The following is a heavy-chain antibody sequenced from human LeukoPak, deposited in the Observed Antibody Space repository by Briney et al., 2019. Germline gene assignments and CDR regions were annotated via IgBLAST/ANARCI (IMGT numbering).Heavy chain of an antibody. CDR2: IIPIFGTA. J-gene: IGHJ4*02. CDR1: GGTFSSYA. D-gene: IGHD4-17*01. CDR3: ALGGPTVTTNYFDY. Sequence: ASVKVSCKASGGTFSSYAISWVRQAPGQGLEWMGGIIPIFGTANYAQKFQGRDTITADESTSTAYMELSSLRSEDTAVYYCALGGPTVTTNYFDYWGQGTLVTVSS. V-gene: IGHV1-69*13.